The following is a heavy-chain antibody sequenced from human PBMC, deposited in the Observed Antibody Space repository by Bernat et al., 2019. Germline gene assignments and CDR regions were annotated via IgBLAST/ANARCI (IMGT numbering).Heavy chain of an antibody. V-gene: IGHV2-70*01. CDR3: ALVNGYLDAFDI. CDR2: IDWDDDK. CDR1: GFSLTTSGMC. J-gene: IGHJ3*02. Sequence: QVTLRESGPALVKPTQTLTLTCSFSGFSLTTSGMCVSWIRQPPGKALEWLALIDWDDDKYYSASLKTRLTISKDTSKNQVVLTMTNMDPVDTATYYCALVNGYLDAFDIWGQGTMVTVSS. D-gene: IGHD5-24*01.